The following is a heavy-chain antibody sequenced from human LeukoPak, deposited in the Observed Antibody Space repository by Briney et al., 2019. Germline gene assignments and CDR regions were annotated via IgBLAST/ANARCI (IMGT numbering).Heavy chain of an antibody. CDR3: GGFGVAPLGSDC. J-gene: IGHJ4*02. CDR1: GFTVSSNY. V-gene: IGHV3-7*01. D-gene: IGHD3-3*01. CDR2: IKKDGSEI. Sequence: PGGSLRLSCAASGFTVSSNYMSWVRQAPGKGLEWVANIKKDGSEIYYVDSVKGRFTISRDNAKNSLYLETNSLRAEDTAVYYCGGFGVAPLGSDCWGQGTLVTVSS.